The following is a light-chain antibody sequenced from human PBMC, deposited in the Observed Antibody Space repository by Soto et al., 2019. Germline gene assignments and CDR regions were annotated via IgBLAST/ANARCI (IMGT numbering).Light chain of an antibody. V-gene: IGLV2-23*01. CDR2: EGS. CDR1: SIDVGSYNL. Sequence: QSALTQPASVSGSPGQSITISCTGTSIDVGSYNLVSWYQQHPGKAPKLMIYEGSKRPSGVSNRFSGSKSGNTASLTISGLQAEDEAASYCCSYAGSTGVFGTGTKVTV. J-gene: IGLJ1*01. CDR3: CSYAGSTGV.